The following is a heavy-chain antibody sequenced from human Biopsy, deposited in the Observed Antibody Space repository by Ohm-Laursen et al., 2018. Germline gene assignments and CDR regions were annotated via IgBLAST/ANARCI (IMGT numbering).Heavy chain of an antibody. Sequence: GASVKVSCKASGYTFTTYGISWVRQAPGQGLEWMGWISTYSGNTNYGKKFHDRVIMASDTSTSTAYLEHRSLRSDDTAVYYCARDYYPYVDYLKDVPLCDSWGQGTLVTVSS. V-gene: IGHV1-18*01. CDR1: GYTFTTYG. CDR3: ARDYYPYVDYLKDVPLCDS. J-gene: IGHJ4*02. D-gene: IGHD4-17*01. CDR2: ISTYSGNT.